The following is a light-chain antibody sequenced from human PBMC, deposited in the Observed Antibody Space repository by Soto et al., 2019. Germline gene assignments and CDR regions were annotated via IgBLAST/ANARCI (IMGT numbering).Light chain of an antibody. V-gene: IGKV3-20*01. J-gene: IGKJ1*01. Sequence: DIVLAQSPGTLSLSPGKRATLSCRASQIVSNSYQQKPGQAPRLLIGGASSRATGIPDRFSVGGSGTDVTLTINRLEPGDFAVYFWQHYSSSLTWTLGQGTKVETK. CDR1: QIVSN. CDR3: QHYSSSLTWT. CDR2: GAS.